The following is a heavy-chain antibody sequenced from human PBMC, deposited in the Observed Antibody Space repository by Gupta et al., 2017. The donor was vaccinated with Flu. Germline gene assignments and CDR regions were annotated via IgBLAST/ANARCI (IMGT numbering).Heavy chain of an antibody. Sequence: QVQLVQSGAEVKKPGASVKVSCKASGYTFTSSGISWVRQAPGQGLEWMGWISAYNGNTNYAQKLQGRVTMTTDTSTSTAYMELRSLRSDDTAVYYCARDDRYSGYEIYVTFDYWGQGTLVTVSS. J-gene: IGHJ4*02. D-gene: IGHD5-12*01. V-gene: IGHV1-18*01. CDR3: ARDDRYSGYEIYVTFDY. CDR2: ISAYNGNT. CDR1: GYTFTSSG.